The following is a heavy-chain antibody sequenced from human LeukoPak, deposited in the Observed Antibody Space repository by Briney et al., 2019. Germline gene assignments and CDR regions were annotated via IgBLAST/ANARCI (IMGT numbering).Heavy chain of an antibody. Sequence: GGSLRLSCAASGFTFSSYSMNWVRQAPGKGLEWVSSISSSSSYIYYADSVKGRFTISRDNSKNTVYLQMNSLRVEDTAVYYCARDSGDSSGYYPGYWGQGTLVTVSS. D-gene: IGHD3-22*01. V-gene: IGHV3-21*01. CDR2: ISSSSSYI. J-gene: IGHJ4*02. CDR3: ARDSGDSSGYYPGY. CDR1: GFTFSSYS.